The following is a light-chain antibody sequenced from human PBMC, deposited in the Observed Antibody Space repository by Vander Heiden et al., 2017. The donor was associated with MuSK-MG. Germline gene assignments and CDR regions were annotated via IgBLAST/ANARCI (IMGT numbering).Light chain of an antibody. CDR3: QQDDNLPRT. CDR2: EAS. V-gene: IGKV1-33*01. CDR1: QDISNY. J-gene: IGKJ4*01. Sequence: DLQMTQSPSSLSASVGDRVTITCQASQDISNYLNWYQQKPGKAPKLLIYEASNLETGVPSRFSGSGSGTDFTFTISSLQPEDIATYYCQQDDNLPRTFGGGTKVEIK.